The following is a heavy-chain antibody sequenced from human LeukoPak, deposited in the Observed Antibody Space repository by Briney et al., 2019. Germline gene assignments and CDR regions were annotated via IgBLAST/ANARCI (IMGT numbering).Heavy chain of an antibody. CDR2: VSCYNGNT. V-gene: IGHV1-18*01. Sequence: ASVKVSCKASGYTFTSYDINWVRQAPGQGLEWMGWVSCYNGNTNYAQKFEGRVAMTTDASTSTAYMELRGLRSEDTAVYYCARGDWFDPWGQGTLVTVSS. CDR1: GYTFTSYD. D-gene: IGHD2-21*01. CDR3: ARGDWFDP. J-gene: IGHJ5*02.